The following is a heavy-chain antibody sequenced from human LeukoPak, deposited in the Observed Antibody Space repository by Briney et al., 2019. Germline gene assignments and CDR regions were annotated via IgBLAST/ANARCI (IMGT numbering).Heavy chain of an antibody. CDR2: ISGSGGST. V-gene: IGHV3-23*01. CDR1: GFTFNSYA. CDR3: AKAPVTSCRGAYCYPFDS. Sequence: PGGSLRLSCAASGFTFNSYAMSWVRQAPGKGLEWVSAISGSGGSTYYADSVKGRFTISRDNSKNTLYLQMNSLRADDTAVYYCAKAPVTSCRGAYCYPFDSWGQGTLVTVSS. J-gene: IGHJ4*02. D-gene: IGHD2-21*01.